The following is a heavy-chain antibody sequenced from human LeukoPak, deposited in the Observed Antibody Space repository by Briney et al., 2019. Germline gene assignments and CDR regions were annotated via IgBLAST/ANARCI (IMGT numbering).Heavy chain of an antibody. D-gene: IGHD3-10*01. V-gene: IGHV3-13*01. J-gene: IGHJ2*01. CDR2: IGTAGDT. Sequence: QPGVSLRLSCAASGFTFSSYDMHWVRQATGKGLEWVSAIGTAGDTYYPGSVKGRFTISRENAKNSLYLQMNSLRAGDTAVYYCARGGDIIGFGEPTYFDLWGRGTLVTVSS. CDR1: GFTFSSYD. CDR3: ARGGDIIGFGEPTYFDL.